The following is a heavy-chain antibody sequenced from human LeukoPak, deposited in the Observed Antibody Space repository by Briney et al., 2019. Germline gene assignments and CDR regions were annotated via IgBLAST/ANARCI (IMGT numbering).Heavy chain of an antibody. D-gene: IGHD6-13*01. CDR3: ARRRYSSSWYIWFDP. V-gene: IGHV4-30-4*08. J-gene: IGHJ5*02. CDR1: GGSISSGDYY. CDR2: IYYSGST. Sequence: SETLSLTCTVSGGSISSGDYYWSWIRQPPGKGLEWIGYIYYSGSTYYNPSLKSRVTISVDTSKNQFSLKLSSVTAADTAVYYCARRRYSSSWYIWFDPWGQGTLVTVSS.